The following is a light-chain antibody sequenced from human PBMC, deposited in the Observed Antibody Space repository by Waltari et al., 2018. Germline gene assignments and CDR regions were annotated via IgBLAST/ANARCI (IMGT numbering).Light chain of an antibody. CDR2: SNN. CDR3: AAWDDSLNGLYV. Sequence: QSVLTQPPSASGTPGQRVTISCSGSSSNIGSNTVNWYQQLPGTAPKLLIYSNNQRPSGFPDRLSCSKSGTSASLAISGLQSEDEADYYCAAWDDSLNGLYVFGTGTKVTVL. V-gene: IGLV1-44*01. J-gene: IGLJ1*01. CDR1: SSNIGSNT.